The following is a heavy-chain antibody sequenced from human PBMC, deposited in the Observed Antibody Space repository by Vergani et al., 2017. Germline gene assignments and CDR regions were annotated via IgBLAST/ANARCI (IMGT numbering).Heavy chain of an antibody. CDR2: INPNSGGT. V-gene: IGHV1-2*02. Sequence: QVQLVQSGAEVKKPGASVKVSCKASGYTFTGYYMHWVRQAPGQGLEWMGWINPNSGGTNYAQKFQGRVTMTRDTSISTACMELSRLRSDDTAVYYCARVEVYYYDSSGLYYFDYWGQGTLVTVSS. J-gene: IGHJ4*02. CDR1: GYTFTGYY. CDR3: ARVEVYYYDSSGLYYFDY. D-gene: IGHD3-22*01.